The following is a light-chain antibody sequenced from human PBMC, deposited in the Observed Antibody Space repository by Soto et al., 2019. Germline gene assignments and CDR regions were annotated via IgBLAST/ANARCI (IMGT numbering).Light chain of an antibody. CDR2: AAS. J-gene: IGKJ3*01. CDR3: QQLNSYPIT. Sequence: DIQLTQSPSFLSASVGDRVTITCRASQGIASYLVWYQQKPGKAPKLLIYAASTLQSGVPSRFSGSGSGTEFTLTISSLQPEDFATYYCQQLNSYPITFGPGTKADIK. CDR1: QGIASY. V-gene: IGKV1-9*01.